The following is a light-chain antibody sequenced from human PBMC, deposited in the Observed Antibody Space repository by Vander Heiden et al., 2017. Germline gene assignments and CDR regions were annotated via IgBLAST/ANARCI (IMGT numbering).Light chain of an antibody. CDR1: QSVSSSY. V-gene: IGKV3-20*01. CDR2: DAS. J-gene: IGKJ4*01. Sequence: EIVLTQSPGTLSLSPGERATLSCRASQSVSSSYLAWYQQKPGQAHRLLIYDASSRATGIPDRFSGSGSGTDFTLTISRLEPEDFAMYYCQQYGSSPLTFGGGTKVEI. CDR3: QQYGSSPLT.